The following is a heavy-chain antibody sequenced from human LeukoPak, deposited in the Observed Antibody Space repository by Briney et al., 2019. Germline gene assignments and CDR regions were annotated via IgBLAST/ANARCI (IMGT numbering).Heavy chain of an antibody. Sequence: SETLSLTCTVSGGSISSYYWSWIRQPPGKGLEWIGYIYYSGSTNYNPSLKSRVTISVDTSKNQFSLKLSSVTAADTAVYYCARHYPIGGQQLADAFDIWGQGTMVTVSS. V-gene: IGHV4-59*08. D-gene: IGHD6-13*01. J-gene: IGHJ3*02. CDR3: ARHYPIGGQQLADAFDI. CDR1: GGSISSYY. CDR2: IYYSGST.